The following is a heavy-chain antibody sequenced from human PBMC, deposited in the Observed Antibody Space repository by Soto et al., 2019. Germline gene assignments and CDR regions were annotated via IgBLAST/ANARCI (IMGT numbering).Heavy chain of an antibody. D-gene: IGHD6-19*01. CDR2: INPSGGST. CDR1: GYTFTSYY. CDR3: ARSPVAGTVRPLYYYYYYMDV. V-gene: IGHV1-46*03. Sequence: ASVKVSCKASGYTFTSYYMHWVRQAPGQGLEWMGIINPSGGSTSYAQKFQGRVTMTRDTSTSTVYMELSSLRSEDTAVYYCARSPVAGTVRPLYYYYYYMDVWGKGTTVTVSS. J-gene: IGHJ6*03.